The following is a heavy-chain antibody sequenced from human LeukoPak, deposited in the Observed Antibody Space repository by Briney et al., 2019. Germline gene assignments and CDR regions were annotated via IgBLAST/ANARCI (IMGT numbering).Heavy chain of an antibody. CDR2: IYYSGST. CDR1: GGSISSSSYY. Sequence: SETLSLTCTVSGGSISSSSYYWGWIRQPPGKGLEWIGSIYYSGSTYYNPSLKSRVTITVDTSKNQFSLKLSSVTAAETAVYCCAGVDYTGTSDYWGQGTLVTVSS. V-gene: IGHV4-39*01. CDR3: AGVDYTGTSDY. J-gene: IGHJ4*02. D-gene: IGHD1-7*01.